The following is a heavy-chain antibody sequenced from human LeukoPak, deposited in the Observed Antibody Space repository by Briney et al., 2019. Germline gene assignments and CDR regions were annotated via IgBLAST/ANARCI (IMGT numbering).Heavy chain of an antibody. D-gene: IGHD3-22*01. CDR2: INHSGST. V-gene: IGHV4-34*01. CDR1: VGSFIGYY. J-gene: IGHJ4*02. Sequence: SETLSHTCAVYVGSFIGYYWNWIRQPPGKGLEWIGEINHSGSTNYNPSLKSRVSISVDTSKNQFSLKVSFVTAADTAVYYCTRGNHHSSGYNNLDYWGQGALVTVSS. CDR3: TRGNHHSSGYNNLDY.